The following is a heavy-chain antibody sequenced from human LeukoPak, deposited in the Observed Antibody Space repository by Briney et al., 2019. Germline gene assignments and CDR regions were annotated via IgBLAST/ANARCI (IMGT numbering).Heavy chain of an antibody. Sequence: GGSLRLSCAASGFTFSDYYMSWIRQAPGKGLEWVSYISSSSSYTNYADSVKGRFTISRDNAKNSLYLQMNSLRAEDTAVYYCARDRAGSRDAFDIWGQGAMVTVSS. CDR1: GFTFSDYY. CDR3: ARDRAGSRDAFDI. V-gene: IGHV3-11*05. D-gene: IGHD6-19*01. J-gene: IGHJ3*02. CDR2: ISSSSSYT.